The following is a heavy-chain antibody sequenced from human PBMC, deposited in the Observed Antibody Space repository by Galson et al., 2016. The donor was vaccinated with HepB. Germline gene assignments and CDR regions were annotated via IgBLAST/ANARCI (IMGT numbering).Heavy chain of an antibody. Sequence: SLRLSCAVSGLAFGRYTMSWVRQAPGKGLEWVSSISGTGATTYYAESVKGRFTISRDNSRNTLFLQMNSLRAEDTAIYYCAKDPDSESQKQFQNDWWGQGTLVTVSS. CDR3: AKDPDSESQKQFQNDW. D-gene: IGHD2-21*01. CDR2: ISGTGATT. J-gene: IGHJ4*03. V-gene: IGHV3-23*01. CDR1: GLAFGRYT.